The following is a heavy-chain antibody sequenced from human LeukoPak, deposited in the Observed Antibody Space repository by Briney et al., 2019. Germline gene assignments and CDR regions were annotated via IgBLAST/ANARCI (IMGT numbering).Heavy chain of an antibody. CDR2: IYNSGST. V-gene: IGHV4-38-2*01. Sequence: PSETLSLTCAVSEYSISSGYYWGWIRQPPGTGLEWIGSIYNSGSTYYNPSLKSRVTISVDTSKNQFSLKLTSVTAADTAMYYCARHVYYYYYYMDVWGKGTTVTVSS. CDR3: ARHVYYYYYYMDV. J-gene: IGHJ6*03. CDR1: EYSISSGYY.